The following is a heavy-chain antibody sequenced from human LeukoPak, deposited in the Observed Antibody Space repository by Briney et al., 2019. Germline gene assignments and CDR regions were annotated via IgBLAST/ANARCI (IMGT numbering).Heavy chain of an antibody. Sequence: SETLSLTCAVYGGSLGGYSWSWIRQPPGKGLEWIGYIYYSGSSNYNPSLKSRVTISVDTSKNQFSLKVSSVTAADTAVYYCARNARYNWFDPWGQGTLVTVSS. CDR1: GGSLGGYS. J-gene: IGHJ5*02. V-gene: IGHV4-59*01. CDR2: IYYSGSS. CDR3: ARNARYNWFDP.